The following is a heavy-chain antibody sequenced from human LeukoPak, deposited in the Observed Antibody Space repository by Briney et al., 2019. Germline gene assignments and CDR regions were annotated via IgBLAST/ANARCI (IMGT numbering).Heavy chain of an antibody. Sequence: GGSLRLSCAASGFTFSNYWMHWVRQAPGKGLEWVSGISGSGGTTYYADSVKGRFTISRDNSKNSLSLQVSSLRAEDTAVYYCAKTNGYYSDWGQGTLVTVSS. CDR2: ISGSGGTT. D-gene: IGHD3-22*01. V-gene: IGHV3-23*01. J-gene: IGHJ4*02. CDR1: GFTFSNYW. CDR3: AKTNGYYSD.